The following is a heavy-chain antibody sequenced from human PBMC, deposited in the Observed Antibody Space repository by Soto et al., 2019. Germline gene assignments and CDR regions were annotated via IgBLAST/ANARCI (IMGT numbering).Heavy chain of an antibody. Sequence: LRFSFAASGFTFSSSSMNWVRQAPGKGLEWVSSISSSSSYIYYADSVKGRFTISRDNAKNSLYLQMNSLRAEDTAVYYCARDLWASGWILHYWGQGTLVTVSS. J-gene: IGHJ4*02. CDR1: GFTFSSSS. CDR3: ARDLWASGWILHY. V-gene: IGHV3-21*01. D-gene: IGHD6-19*01. CDR2: ISSSSSYI.